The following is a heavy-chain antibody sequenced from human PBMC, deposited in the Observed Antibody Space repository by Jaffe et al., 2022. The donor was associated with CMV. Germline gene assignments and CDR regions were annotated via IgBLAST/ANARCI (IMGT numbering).Heavy chain of an antibody. J-gene: IGHJ6*03. V-gene: IGHV4-34*01. CDR1: GGSFSGYY. CDR2: INHSGST. Sequence: QVQLQQWGAGLLKPSETLSLTCAVYGGSFSGYYWSWIRQPPGKGLEWIGEINHSGSTNYNPSLKSRVTISVDTSKNQFSLKLSSVTAADTAVYYCARARSGPLRGRGDYYMDVWGKGTTVTVSS. D-gene: IGHD3-3*01. CDR3: ARARSGPLRGRGDYYMDV.